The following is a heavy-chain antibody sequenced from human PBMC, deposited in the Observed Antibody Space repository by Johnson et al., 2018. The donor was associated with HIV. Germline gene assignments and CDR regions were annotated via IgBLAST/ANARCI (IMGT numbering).Heavy chain of an antibody. J-gene: IGHJ3*02. V-gene: IGHV3-30*02. D-gene: IGHD6-6*01. CDR3: ARDKGIAARPDAFDI. CDR2: IRNDGSNK. Sequence: QVQLVESGGGVVQPGGSLRLSCEASRFTFSSYGMHWVRQAPGKGLEWVAFIRNDGSNKYYADSVKGRFTISRDNSKNTLYLQMNSLRAEDTAVYYCARDKGIAARPDAFDIWGQGTMVTVSS. CDR1: RFTFSSYG.